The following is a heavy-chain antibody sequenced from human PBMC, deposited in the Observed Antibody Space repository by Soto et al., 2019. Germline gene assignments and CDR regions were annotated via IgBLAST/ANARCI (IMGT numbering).Heavy chain of an antibody. CDR2: FDFEDDEA. J-gene: IGHJ5*02. D-gene: IGHD2-2*01. CDR3: AAGGYRNWFDP. CDR1: GDTLTDLS. V-gene: IGHV1-24*01. Sequence: ASVKVSCKISGDTLTDLSIHWVRQAPGEGLEWMGGFDFEDDEAIFAQKFQGRVTMTEDTSTGTAYMELSSLRSEDTAVYYCAAGGYRNWFDPWGQGTLVTVSS.